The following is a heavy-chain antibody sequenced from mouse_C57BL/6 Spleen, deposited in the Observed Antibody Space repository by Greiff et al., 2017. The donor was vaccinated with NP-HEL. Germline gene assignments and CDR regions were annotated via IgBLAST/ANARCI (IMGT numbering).Heavy chain of an antibody. CDR2: ISYDGSN. J-gene: IGHJ4*01. Sequence: EVQLQESGPGLVKPSQSLSLTCSVTGYSITSGYYWNWIRQFPGNKLEWMGYISYDGSNNYNPSLKNRISITRDTSKNQFFLKLNSVTTEDTATYYCARDIYDWAMDYWGQGTSVTVSS. D-gene: IGHD2-3*01. V-gene: IGHV3-6*01. CDR1: GYSITSGYY. CDR3: ARDIYDWAMDY.